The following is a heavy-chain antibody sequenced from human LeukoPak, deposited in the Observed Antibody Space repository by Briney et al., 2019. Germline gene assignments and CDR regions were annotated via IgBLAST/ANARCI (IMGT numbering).Heavy chain of an antibody. Sequence: GASVKVSCKASGYTFTGYYMHWVRQAPGQGLEWMGWINPNSGGTIYAQKFQGRVTMTRDTSISTVYMELSRLRSDDTAVYYCARDPYGSGSYSGFDPWGQGTLVTVSS. D-gene: IGHD3-10*01. CDR1: GYTFTGYY. CDR2: INPNSGGT. CDR3: ARDPYGSGSYSGFDP. V-gene: IGHV1-2*02. J-gene: IGHJ5*02.